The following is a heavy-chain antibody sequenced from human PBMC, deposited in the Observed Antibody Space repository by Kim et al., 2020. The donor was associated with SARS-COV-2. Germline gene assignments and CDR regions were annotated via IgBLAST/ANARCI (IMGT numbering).Heavy chain of an antibody. CDR1: GFTFSSYG. D-gene: IGHD6-13*01. J-gene: IGHJ3*02. V-gene: IGHV3-33*01. Sequence: GGSLRLSCAASGFTFSSYGMHWVRQAPGKGLEWVAVIWYDGSNKYYADSVKGRFTISRDNSKNTLYLQMKSLRAEDTAVYYCARRWKFGSSWSADAFDIWGQGTMVTVSS. CDR2: IWYDGSNK. CDR3: ARRWKFGSSWSADAFDI.